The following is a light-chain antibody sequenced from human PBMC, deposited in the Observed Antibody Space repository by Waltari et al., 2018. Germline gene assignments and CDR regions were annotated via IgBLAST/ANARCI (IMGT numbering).Light chain of an antibody. V-gene: IGLV2-11*01. CDR2: DVT. CDR1: SSDFGYYNY. Sequence: QLALPQPRQVSGSPGQSVTIACTGPSSDFGYYNYVSWYQKPPGKAPKLMIYDVTERPSGVPDRFSGSKSGNTASLTISGLQAEDEADYYCCSYAGNYLRVFGGGTKLTVL. J-gene: IGLJ2*01. CDR3: CSYAGNYLRV.